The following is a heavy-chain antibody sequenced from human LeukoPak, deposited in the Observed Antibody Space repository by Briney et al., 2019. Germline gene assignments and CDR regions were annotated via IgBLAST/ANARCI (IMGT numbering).Heavy chain of an antibody. CDR3: ARVGCSGGTSYDY. D-gene: IGHD2-15*01. V-gene: IGHV3-21*01. J-gene: IGHJ4*02. CDR2: ISSGSNYI. Sequence: PGGSLRLSCASSGFTFSSYSMYWVRQAPGKGLEWVSFISSGSNYIYYIDSVKGRFTISRDNAKNSLYLQMNSLRVEDTAIYYCARVGCSGGTSYDYWGQGTLVTVSS. CDR1: GFTFSSYS.